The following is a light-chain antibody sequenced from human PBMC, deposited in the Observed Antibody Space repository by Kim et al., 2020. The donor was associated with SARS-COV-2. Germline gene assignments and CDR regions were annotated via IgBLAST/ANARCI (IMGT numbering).Light chain of an antibody. CDR2: WAS. V-gene: IGKV4-1*01. CDR3: QQYYSTPPT. J-gene: IGKJ4*01. Sequence: RATIKCKSSQSVLYSTNNKNYLAWYQLKPGQPPKLVIYWASTRESGVPDRFSGSGSGTDFTLTISSLKAEDVAVYYCQQYYSTPPTFGGGTKVEI. CDR1: QSVLYSTNNKNY.